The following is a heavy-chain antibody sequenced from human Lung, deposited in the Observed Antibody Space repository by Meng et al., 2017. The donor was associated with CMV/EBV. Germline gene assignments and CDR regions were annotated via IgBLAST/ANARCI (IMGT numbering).Heavy chain of an antibody. CDR1: GFTLSSYW. CDR3: ARYFCESGSCFIDY. J-gene: IGHJ4*01. CDR2: IGRDGSET. V-gene: IGHV3-7*01. D-gene: IGHD2-15*01. Sequence: ESLKISCATPGFTLSSYWLSRVRQAPGQGLEWLAKIGRDGSETDYVDSLEGRFTISRDNAKNSLYLQMNSLRAEDTAVYYCARYFCESGSCFIDYWGHGXLVTVSS.